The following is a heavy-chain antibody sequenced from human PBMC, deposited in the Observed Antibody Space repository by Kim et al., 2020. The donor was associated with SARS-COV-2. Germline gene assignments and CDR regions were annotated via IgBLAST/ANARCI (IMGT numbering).Heavy chain of an antibody. CDR1: GGSISSSSYY. CDR2: IYYSGST. J-gene: IGHJ6*03. D-gene: IGHD4-17*01. Sequence: SETLSLTCTVSGGSISSSSYYWGWIRQPPGKGLEWIGSIYYSGSTYYNPSLKSRVTISVDTSKNQFSLKLSSVTAADTAVYYCARHYGVDYMDVWGKGTTVTVSS. CDR3: ARHYGVDYMDV. V-gene: IGHV4-39*01.